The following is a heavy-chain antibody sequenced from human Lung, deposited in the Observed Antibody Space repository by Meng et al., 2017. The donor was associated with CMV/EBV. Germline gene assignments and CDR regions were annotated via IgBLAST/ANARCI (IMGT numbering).Heavy chain of an antibody. CDR1: GYTFTSYY. V-gene: IGHV1-46*01. CDR3: ARVSRDDYTYYFDY. J-gene: IGHJ4*02. CDR2: INPSGGST. D-gene: IGHD5-24*01. Sequence: ASVXVSXXASGYTFTSYYMHWVRQAPGQGLEWMGIINPSGGSTSYAQKFQGRVTMTRDTSTSTVYMELSSLRSEDTAVYYCARVSRDDYTYYFDYWGQGTXVTVSS.